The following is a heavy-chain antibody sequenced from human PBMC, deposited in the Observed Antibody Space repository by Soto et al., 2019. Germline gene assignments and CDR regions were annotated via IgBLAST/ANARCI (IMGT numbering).Heavy chain of an antibody. CDR1: GFTFSSYY. CDR3: ARGFINRRGVGD. Sequence: EVQLVESGGGLVKPGESLRLSCSASGFTFSSYYMNWVRQAPGKGLEWVSSVSSGSSYIYYADSLKGRFTISRDNAKSSLFLQINNLSAEGTAVYDCARGFINRRGVGDWRQGTLVTVSS. D-gene: IGHD3-10*01. CDR2: VSSGSSYI. J-gene: IGHJ4*02. V-gene: IGHV3-21*01.